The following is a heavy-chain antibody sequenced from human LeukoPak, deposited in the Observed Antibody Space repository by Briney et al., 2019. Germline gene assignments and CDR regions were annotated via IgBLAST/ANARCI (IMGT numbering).Heavy chain of an antibody. V-gene: IGHV3-48*03. CDR3: ARDPLGYYDSSGYYYRAYYDY. J-gene: IGHJ4*02. D-gene: IGHD3-22*01. Sequence: GGSLRLSCAASGFTFSSYEMNWVRQAPGKGLEGVSYTSSSGSTIYYADSVKGRFTISRDNAKKSLYLQMNSLRAEDTALYHCARDPLGYYDSSGYYYRAYYDYWGQGTLVTVSS. CDR1: GFTFSSYE. CDR2: TSSSGSTI.